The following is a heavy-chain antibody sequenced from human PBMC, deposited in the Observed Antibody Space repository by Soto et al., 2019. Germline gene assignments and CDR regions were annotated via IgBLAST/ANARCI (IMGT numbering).Heavy chain of an antibody. CDR3: ARRHYYYGMDV. V-gene: IGHV4-31*03. Sequence: SETLSLTCTVSGGSISSGGYYWSWIRQHPGKGLEWIGYIYYSGSTYYNPSLKSRVTIPVDTSKNQFSLKLSSVTAADTAVYYCARRHYYYGMDVWGQGTTVTVSS. J-gene: IGHJ6*02. CDR2: IYYSGST. CDR1: GGSISSGGYY.